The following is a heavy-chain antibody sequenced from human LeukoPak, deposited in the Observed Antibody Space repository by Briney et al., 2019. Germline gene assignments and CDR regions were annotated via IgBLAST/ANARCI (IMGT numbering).Heavy chain of an antibody. J-gene: IGHJ4*02. CDR3: ARRGPYGSGRVVVITTHGYFDY. Sequence: PSETLCLTCAVSGGSISSNSYYWGWIRQPPGKGLEWIGSIYYSGSTNYNPSLKSRVTISVDTSKNQFSLKLSSVTAADTAVYYCARRGPYGSGRVVVITTHGYFDYWGQGTLVTVSS. CDR1: GGSISSNSYY. D-gene: IGHD3-22*01. V-gene: IGHV4-39*07. CDR2: IYYSGST.